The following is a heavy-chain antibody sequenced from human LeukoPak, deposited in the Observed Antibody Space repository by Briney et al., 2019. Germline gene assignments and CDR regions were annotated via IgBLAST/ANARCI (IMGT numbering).Heavy chain of an antibody. D-gene: IGHD3-10*01. CDR3: ARDGYYGSGSYFQWGRWFDP. CDR1: GGTFSSYA. J-gene: IGHJ5*02. V-gene: IGHV1-69*13. CDR2: IIPIFGTA. Sequence: AASVKVSCKASGGTFSSYAISWVRQAPGQGLEWMGGIIPIFGTANYAQKFQGRVTITADESTSTAYMELSSLRSEDTAVYYCARDGYYGSGSYFQWGRWFDPWGQGTLVTVSS.